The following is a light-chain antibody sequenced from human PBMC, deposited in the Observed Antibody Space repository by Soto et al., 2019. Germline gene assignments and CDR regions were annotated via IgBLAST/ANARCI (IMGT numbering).Light chain of an antibody. J-gene: IGKJ1*01. CDR3: QQANSFPWT. CDR1: QSVNSY. V-gene: IGKV1-12*01. CDR2: AAS. Sequence: EILMKPSPASLSLSLRYRVTIIVGASQSVNSYLAWYQQNPGKVPKLLIYAASCLESGVPGRFSGSGSGTDFTLTISSLQPEDFATYYCQQANSFPWTFGQGTKVDIK.